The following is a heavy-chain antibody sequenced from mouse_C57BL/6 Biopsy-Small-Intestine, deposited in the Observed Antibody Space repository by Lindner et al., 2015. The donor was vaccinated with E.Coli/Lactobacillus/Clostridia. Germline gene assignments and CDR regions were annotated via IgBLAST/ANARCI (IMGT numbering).Heavy chain of an antibody. J-gene: IGHJ4*01. CDR1: GFTFSDYG. CDR2: ISSGSSTI. Sequence: VQLQESGGGLVKPGGSLKLSCAASGFTFSDYGMHWVRQAPEKGLEWVAYISSGSSTIYYVDIVKGRFTISRDNAKNTVFLQMTSLRSEDTAMYYCARPHYYAMDYWGQGTSVTVSS. V-gene: IGHV5-17*01. CDR3: ARPHYYAMDY.